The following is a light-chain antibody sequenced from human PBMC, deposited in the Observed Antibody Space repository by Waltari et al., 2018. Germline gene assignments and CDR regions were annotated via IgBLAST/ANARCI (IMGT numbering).Light chain of an antibody. J-gene: IGKJ1*01. CDR1: QSISKY. Sequence: DIMLTQSPGTLSLSPGNRATLSCRASQSISKYLAWYQQKPGQAPRLLIYDAASRATGIPDRFGGSGSGTDFSLTISRLEPEDSAVYYCQKYGTLPATFGQGTKVEIK. V-gene: IGKV3-20*01. CDR3: QKYGTLPAT. CDR2: DAA.